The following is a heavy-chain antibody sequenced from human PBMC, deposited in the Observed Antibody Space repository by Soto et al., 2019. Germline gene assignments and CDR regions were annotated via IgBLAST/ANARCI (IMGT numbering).Heavy chain of an antibody. CDR1: GGSISSGGYS. CDR2: IYHSGST. Sequence: SETLSLTCAVSGGSISSGGYSWTWIRQPPGKGLEWIGYIYHSGSTYYNPSLKSRVTISVDSSKNLSSLKLSSVTAADTAVYYCARDCGGDCYWGNWFDPWGQGTLVTVSS. CDR3: ARDCGGDCYWGNWFDP. D-gene: IGHD2-21*02. V-gene: IGHV4-30-2*01. J-gene: IGHJ5*02.